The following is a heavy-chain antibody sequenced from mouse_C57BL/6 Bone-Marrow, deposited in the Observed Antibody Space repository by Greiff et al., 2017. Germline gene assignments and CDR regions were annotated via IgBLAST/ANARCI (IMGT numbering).Heavy chain of an antibody. CDR3: ARGGYYGSSQYYLDY. CDR2: IHPNSGST. V-gene: IGHV1-64*01. D-gene: IGHD1-1*01. CDR1: GYTFTSYW. J-gene: IGHJ2*01. Sequence: QVQLQQPGAELVKPGASVKLSCKASGYTFTSYWMHWVKQRPGQGLEWIGMIHPNSGSTNYNEKFKSKATLTVDKSSSTAYMQLSSLTSEDSAVYYCARGGYYGSSQYYLDYWGQGTTLTVSS.